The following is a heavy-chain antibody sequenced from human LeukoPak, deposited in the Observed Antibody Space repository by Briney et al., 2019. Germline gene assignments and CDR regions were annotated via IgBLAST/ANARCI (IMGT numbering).Heavy chain of an antibody. CDR3: ARHASVDGNWPRPLDY. CDR2: IYYSGST. CDR1: GGSISSSPYY. D-gene: IGHD6-19*01. Sequence: SETLSLTCTISGGSISSSPYYWGWIRQPPGKGLEWIGNIYYSGSTYYNPSLKTRVTISVDTSKNQFSLKLTSVTAADTAVYYCARHASVDGNWPRPLDYWGQGSLVTVSS. V-gene: IGHV4-39*01. J-gene: IGHJ4*02.